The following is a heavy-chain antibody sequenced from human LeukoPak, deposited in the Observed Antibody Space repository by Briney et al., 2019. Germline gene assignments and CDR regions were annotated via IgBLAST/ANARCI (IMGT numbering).Heavy chain of an antibody. Sequence: PGGSLRLSCAASGFTFSTYWMNWVRQAPGKGLEWVANIKQDGSEKYYVDSVKGRFTISRDNAKNSLYLQMNSLRAEDTAVYYCARDQGGLTSYGSSPLGYWGQGTLVTVSS. D-gene: IGHD5-18*01. CDR2: IKQDGSEK. J-gene: IGHJ4*02. V-gene: IGHV3-7*01. CDR1: GFTFSTYW. CDR3: ARDQGGLTSYGSSPLGY.